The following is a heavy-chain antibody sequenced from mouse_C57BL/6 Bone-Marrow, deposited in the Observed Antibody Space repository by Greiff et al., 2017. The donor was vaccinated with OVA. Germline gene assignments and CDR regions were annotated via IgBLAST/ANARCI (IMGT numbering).Heavy chain of an antibody. CDR3: ALTVVAPYFDY. Sequence: VQLQQPGAELVKPGASVKLSCKASGYTFTSYWMHWVKQRPGQGLEWIGMIHPNSGSTNYNEKFKSKATLTVDKSSSTAYMQLSSLTSEDSAVYYCALTVVAPYFDYWGQGTTLTVSS. J-gene: IGHJ2*01. D-gene: IGHD1-1*01. CDR1: GYTFTSYW. CDR2: IHPNSGST. V-gene: IGHV1-64*01.